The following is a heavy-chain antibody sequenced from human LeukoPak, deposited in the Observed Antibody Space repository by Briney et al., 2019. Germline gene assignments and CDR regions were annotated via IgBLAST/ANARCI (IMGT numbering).Heavy chain of an antibody. Sequence: SQSLSLTCAISGDNVSSNSFAWNWIRQSPSRGLEWLGRTYYRSKWYTDYAVSVKGRITVNPGNSKTQFSLQLNSVTPEDTAVYYCARGGGYCTTTICYSAWFGPWGQGTLVTVSS. V-gene: IGHV6-1*01. CDR1: GDNVSSNSFA. J-gene: IGHJ5*02. CDR2: TYYRSKWYT. CDR3: ARGGGYCTTTICYSAWFGP. D-gene: IGHD2-2*01.